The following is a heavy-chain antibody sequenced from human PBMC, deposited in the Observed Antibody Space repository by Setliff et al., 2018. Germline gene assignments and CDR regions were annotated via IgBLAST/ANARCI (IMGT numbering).Heavy chain of an antibody. Sequence: PSETLSLTCTVSGDSMTSSYWTWIRQTPGRGLEWIGYISYSGTTNYNPSLKSRVTISVDTSKNQFSLTVTSVTAADTAVYYCARGGTYRYFDYWGQGALVTVSS. V-gene: IGHV4-59*12. CDR1: GDSMTSSY. J-gene: IGHJ4*02. CDR3: ARGGTYRYFDY. CDR2: ISYSGTT.